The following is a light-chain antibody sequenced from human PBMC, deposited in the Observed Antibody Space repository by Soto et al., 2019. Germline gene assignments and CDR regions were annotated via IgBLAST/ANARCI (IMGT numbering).Light chain of an antibody. V-gene: IGLV2-14*01. CDR1: SSDVGGYNY. J-gene: IGLJ1*01. CDR3: SSYTSSSTPYV. Sequence: QSALTQPASVSGSPGQSITISCTGTSSDVGGYNYVSWYQQHPVKDPKLMIYDVTNRPSGVSDRFSGSKSGNTASLTISGLQAEDEADYYCSSYTSSSTPYVFGTGTKVTVL. CDR2: DVT.